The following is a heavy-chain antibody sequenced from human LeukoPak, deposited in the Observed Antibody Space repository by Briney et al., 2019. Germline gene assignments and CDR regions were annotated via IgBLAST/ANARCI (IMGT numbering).Heavy chain of an antibody. J-gene: IGHJ6*02. CDR2: IWYDGSNK. Sequence: GRSLRLSGAASGFTFSSYGMHWVRQAPGKGLEWVAVIWYDGSNKYYADSVKGRFTISRDNSKNTLYLQMNSLRAEDTAVYYCARQADYGSGSYDHYYYYGMDVWGQGTTVTVSS. CDR3: ARQADYGSGSYDHYYYYGMDV. V-gene: IGHV3-33*01. D-gene: IGHD3-10*01. CDR1: GFTFSSYG.